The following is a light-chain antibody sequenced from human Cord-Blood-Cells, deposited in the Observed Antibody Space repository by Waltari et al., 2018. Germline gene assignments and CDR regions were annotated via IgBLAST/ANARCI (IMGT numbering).Light chain of an antibody. J-gene: IGLJ2*01. V-gene: IGLV2-23*03. Sequence: QSALTQPAPVSGSPGQSITLSCPGTRSDVGRYNLVPCYQQHPGKAPKLMIYEGSKRPSGVSNRFSGSKSGNTASLTISGLQAEDEADYYCCSYAGSSTFVVFGGGTKLTVL. CDR1: RSDVGRYNL. CDR3: CSYAGSSTFVV. CDR2: EGS.